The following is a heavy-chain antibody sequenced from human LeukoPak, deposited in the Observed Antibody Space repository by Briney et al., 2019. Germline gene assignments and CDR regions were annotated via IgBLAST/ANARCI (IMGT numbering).Heavy chain of an antibody. CDR3: ARGAGYCSGGSCSTGDY. Sequence: SETLSLTCAVYGESLNYYYWSWIRHSPGKGLEWIGEIFDGKTTNYNPSLESRVTISAVTSSNQFTLNLKSVTAADTAVYYCARGAGYCSGGSCSTGDYWGQGTLVTVSS. D-gene: IGHD2-15*01. J-gene: IGHJ4*02. V-gene: IGHV4-34*01. CDR2: IFDGKTT. CDR1: GESLNYYY.